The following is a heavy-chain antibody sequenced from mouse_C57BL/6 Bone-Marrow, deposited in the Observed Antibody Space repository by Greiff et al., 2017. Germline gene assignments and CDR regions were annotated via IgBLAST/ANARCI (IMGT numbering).Heavy chain of an antibody. Sequence: QVQLQQPGAELVKPGASVKLSCKASGYTFTSYWMHWVKQRPGQGLEWIGMIHPNSGSTNYNEKFKSKATLTVDKSSSTAYMQLSSLTSEDSAVYFCARHYYGSSYEDWYFDVWGTGTTVTVSS. CDR2: IHPNSGST. V-gene: IGHV1-64*01. CDR1: GYTFTSYW. D-gene: IGHD1-1*01. CDR3: ARHYYGSSYEDWYFDV. J-gene: IGHJ1*03.